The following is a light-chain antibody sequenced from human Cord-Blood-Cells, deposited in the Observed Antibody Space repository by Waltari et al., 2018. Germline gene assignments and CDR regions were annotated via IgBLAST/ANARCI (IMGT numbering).Light chain of an antibody. CDR3: MQALQTPRFT. Sequence: DIVMTQSPLSLPVTPGEPASISCRPSQSLLHSNGYNYLDWYLQTPGQSPQLLIYLGSNRASGVPDRFSGSGSGTDFTLKISRVEAEDVGVYYCMQALQTPRFTFGPGTKVDIK. CDR2: LGS. V-gene: IGKV2-28*01. CDR1: QSLLHSNGYNY. J-gene: IGKJ3*01.